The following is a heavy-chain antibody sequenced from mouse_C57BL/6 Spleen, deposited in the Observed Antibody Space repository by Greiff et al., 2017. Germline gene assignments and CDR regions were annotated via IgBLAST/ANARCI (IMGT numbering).Heavy chain of an antibody. V-gene: IGHV1-69*01. D-gene: IGHD2-14*01. J-gene: IGHJ2*01. Sequence: VQLQQPGAELVMPGASVKLSCNASGYTFTSYWMHWVKQRPGQGLEWIGEIDPSDSYTNYNQKFKGKSTLTVDKSSSTAYMQLSSLTSEDSAVYYCAGGVRLDYWGQGTTLTVSS. CDR1: GYTFTSYW. CDR2: IDPSDSYT. CDR3: AGGVRLDY.